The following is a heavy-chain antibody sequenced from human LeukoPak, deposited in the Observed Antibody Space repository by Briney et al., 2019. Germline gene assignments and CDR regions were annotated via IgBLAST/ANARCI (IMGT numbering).Heavy chain of an antibody. D-gene: IGHD2-2*01. CDR1: GDSVSTIYSA. Sequence: SQTLSLTCAISGDSVSTIYSAWNWIRQSPSGGLEWLGRTYYRSKWNYDYAISVQSRITINPDTSKNQFSLQLNSVTPEDTAVYYCARDKYHLDYWGPGTLVTVSS. J-gene: IGHJ4*02. V-gene: IGHV6-1*01. CDR2: TYYRSKWNY. CDR3: ARDKYHLDY.